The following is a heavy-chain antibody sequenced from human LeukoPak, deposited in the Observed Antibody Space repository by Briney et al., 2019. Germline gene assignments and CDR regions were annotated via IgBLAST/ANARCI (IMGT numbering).Heavy chain of an antibody. D-gene: IGHD1-1*01. CDR1: GFTFSSYG. CDR2: IWYDGSNK. V-gene: IGHV3-33*06. Sequence: GGSLRLSCAASGFTFSSYGMHWVRQAPGKGLEWVAVIWYDGSNKYYADSVKGRFTISRDNSKNTLYLQMNSLRAEDTAVYYCAKDRYSNGVRYFDYWGQGTLVTVSS. J-gene: IGHJ4*02. CDR3: AKDRYSNGVRYFDY.